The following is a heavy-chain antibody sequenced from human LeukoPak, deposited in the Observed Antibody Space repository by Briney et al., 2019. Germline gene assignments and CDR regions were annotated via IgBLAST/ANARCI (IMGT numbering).Heavy chain of an antibody. D-gene: IGHD3-22*01. J-gene: IGHJ4*02. CDR1: GFTFSSYD. V-gene: IGHV3-48*01. Sequence: PGGSLRLSCAGSGFTFSSYDMNWVRQAPGKGLEWVSHISRSSSIIYYADSVKGRFTISRDNAKNSLYLQMNSLRGEDTAVYYCARDRYDSSHYYHYWGQGTLVTVSA. CDR3: ARDRYDSSHYYHY. CDR2: ISRSSSII.